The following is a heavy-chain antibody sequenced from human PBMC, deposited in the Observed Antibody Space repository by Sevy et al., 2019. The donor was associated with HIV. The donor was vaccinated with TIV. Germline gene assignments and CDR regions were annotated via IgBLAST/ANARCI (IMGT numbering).Heavy chain of an antibody. D-gene: IGHD3-9*01. CDR2: ISHDGSKK. CDR1: GFTFSTSA. CDR3: ARDQTHYDILTGYVPLYFFDS. J-gene: IGHJ4*02. Sequence: GGSLRLSCAASGFTFSTSAMHWVRQAPGKGLEWVAVISHDGSKKYYGDSVKGRFTISRDNSKNTLFLQMNSLTAEDTAMYYCARDQTHYDILTGYVPLYFFDSGGQGTQVTVSS. V-gene: IGHV3-30*03.